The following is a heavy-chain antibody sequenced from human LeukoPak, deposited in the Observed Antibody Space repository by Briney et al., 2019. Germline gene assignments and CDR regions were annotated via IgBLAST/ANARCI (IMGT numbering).Heavy chain of an antibody. D-gene: IGHD3-9*01. J-gene: IGHJ4*02. CDR2: ISGSGGST. V-gene: IGHV3-23*01. Sequence: PGGSLRLSCAASGFTFSSYAMSWVRQAPGKGLEWVSAISGSGGSTYYADSVKGRFTISRDNSKNTLYLQMNSLRAEDTAVYYCATRGDRLRYFDCLSDYWGQGTLVTVSS. CDR1: GFTFSSYA. CDR3: ATRGDRLRYFDCLSDY.